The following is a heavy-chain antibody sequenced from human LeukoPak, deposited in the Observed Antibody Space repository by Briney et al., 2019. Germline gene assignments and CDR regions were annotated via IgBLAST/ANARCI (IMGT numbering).Heavy chain of an antibody. V-gene: IGHV4-59*08. CDR3: AXLSTGGTPFNWFDS. J-gene: IGHJ5*01. CDR1: GGSISIYY. CDR2: IYYSGNT. Sequence: PSETLSLTCTVSGGSISIYYRTWIRQPPGKGLEWIGYIYYSGNTNYNPSLKSRVTMSVDTSKNQFSLKLNSVTAADTAVYYCAXLSTGGTPFNWFDSWGQGALVTVSS. D-gene: IGHD6-13*01.